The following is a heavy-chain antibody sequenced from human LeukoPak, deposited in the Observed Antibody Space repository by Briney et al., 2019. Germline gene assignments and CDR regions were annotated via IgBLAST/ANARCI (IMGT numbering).Heavy chain of an antibody. CDR2: IYYSGST. V-gene: IGHV4-59*01. Sequence: SETLSLTCTDSGGSISSYYWSWIRQPPGKGLEWIGYIYYSGSTNYNPSLKSRVTISVDTSKNQFSLKLSSVTAADTAVYYCARGPPPHYYGSAYMDVWGKGTTVTVSS. CDR1: GGSISSYY. CDR3: ARGPPPHYYGSAYMDV. J-gene: IGHJ6*03. D-gene: IGHD3-10*01.